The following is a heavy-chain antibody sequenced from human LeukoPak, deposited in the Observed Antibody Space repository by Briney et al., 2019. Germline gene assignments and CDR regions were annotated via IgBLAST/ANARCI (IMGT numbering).Heavy chain of an antibody. Sequence: PGGSLRLSCAASGFTVSSNYMSCVPHAPGKGLEWVSVIYSGGSTYYADSVQGRFTISRHNSKNTLYLQMNSLRAEDTAVYYCARVKGSMVRGVIIHWFDPWGQGTVVTVSS. V-gene: IGHV3-53*04. CDR2: IYSGGST. D-gene: IGHD3-10*01. CDR3: ARVKGSMVRGVIIHWFDP. CDR1: GFTVSSNY. J-gene: IGHJ5*02.